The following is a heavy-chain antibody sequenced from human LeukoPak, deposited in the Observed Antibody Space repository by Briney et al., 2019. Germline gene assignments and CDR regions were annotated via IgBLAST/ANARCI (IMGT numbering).Heavy chain of an antibody. V-gene: IGHV3-30*18. D-gene: IGHD1-26*01. Sequence: GRSLRLSCAASGFPFCTFGMHRVRQAPGKGLEWVAAIAYDGSVKYYPDSLKGRLTISRDNSKNTLYLQMNSLRTEDTAVYSCAKDRTVVGATSFDYWGLGTLVTVSS. CDR2: IAYDGSVK. CDR1: GFPFCTFG. CDR3: AKDRTVVGATSFDY. J-gene: IGHJ4*02.